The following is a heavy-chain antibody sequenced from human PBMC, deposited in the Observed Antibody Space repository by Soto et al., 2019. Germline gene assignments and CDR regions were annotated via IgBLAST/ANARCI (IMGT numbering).Heavy chain of an antibody. D-gene: IGHD1-26*01. V-gene: IGHV3-30*18. CDR1: GFTFSSYG. CDR3: AKGVRSGSPGGMDV. J-gene: IGHJ6*02. Sequence: GGSLRLSCATSGFTFSSYGMHWVRQAPGEGLEWVAVISYDGSNKYYADSVKGRFTISRDNSKNTLYLQMNSLRAEDTAVYYCAKGVRSGSPGGMDVWGQGTTVTVSS. CDR2: ISYDGSNK.